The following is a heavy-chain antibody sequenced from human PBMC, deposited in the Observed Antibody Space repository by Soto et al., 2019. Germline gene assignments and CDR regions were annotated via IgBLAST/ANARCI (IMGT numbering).Heavy chain of an antibody. CDR1: GGTFSGNP. J-gene: IGHJ6*02. CDR3: ARDRAGRRFGELLGGMDV. V-gene: IGHV1-69*13. CDR2: IIPIFGTA. Sequence: PVTVSCKASGGTFSGNPISRERQPPGQGLEWMGGIIPIFGTANYAQKFQGRVTITADESTSTGYMERSSLRSEDTAVYYCARDRAGRRFGELLGGMDVWGQGTTVTVSS. D-gene: IGHD3-10*01.